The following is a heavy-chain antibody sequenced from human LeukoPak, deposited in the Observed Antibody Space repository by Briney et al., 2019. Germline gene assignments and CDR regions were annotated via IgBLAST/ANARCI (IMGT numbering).Heavy chain of an antibody. Sequence: SETLSLTCTVSGGSISSNSYYWGWIRQPPGKGLEWIGSIYYSGSPYYNPSLKSRVTISVDTSKNQFSLKVISVTAADTAVYYCARWKTARTGFDYWGQGTLVTVSS. D-gene: IGHD3/OR15-3a*01. CDR3: ARWKTARTGFDY. J-gene: IGHJ4*02. CDR2: IYYSGSP. V-gene: IGHV4-39*01. CDR1: GGSISSNSYY.